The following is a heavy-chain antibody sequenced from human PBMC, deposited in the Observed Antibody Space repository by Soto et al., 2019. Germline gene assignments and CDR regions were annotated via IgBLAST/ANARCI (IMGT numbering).Heavy chain of an antibody. J-gene: IGHJ4*02. CDR3: ARVISDFWSGYSGYFDY. D-gene: IGHD3-3*01. CDR2: IYYSGST. V-gene: IGHV4-31*03. CDR1: GGSISSGGYY. Sequence: SETLSLTCTVSGGSISSGGYYWSWIRQHPGKGLEWIGYIYYSGSTYYNPSLKSRVTISVDTSKNQFSLKLSSVTAADTAVYYCARVISDFWSGYSGYFDYWGQGTMVTSPQ.